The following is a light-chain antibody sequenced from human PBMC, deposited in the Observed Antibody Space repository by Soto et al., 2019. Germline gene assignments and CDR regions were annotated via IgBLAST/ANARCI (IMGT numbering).Light chain of an antibody. V-gene: IGLV1-44*01. CDR3: AAWGDSLNTWV. CDR1: SSNIGSNA. Sequence: QSVLTQPPSASGTPGQRVTISCSGSSSNIGSNAVSWYQHFPGTAPKVLIYSDDQRPSGVPDRFSGSKSGTSASLASSGLQAEDEADYFCAAWGDSLNTWVFGGGTKLTVL. CDR2: SDD. J-gene: IGLJ3*02.